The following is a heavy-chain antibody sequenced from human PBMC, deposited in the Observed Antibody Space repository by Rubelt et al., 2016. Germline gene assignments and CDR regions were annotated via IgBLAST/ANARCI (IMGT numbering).Heavy chain of an antibody. D-gene: IGHD1-14*01. CDR1: GYTFSSHG. Sequence: EMQLVESGGGLVQPGGSLRLSCAASGYTFSSHGMTFFRQAPGRGLQWVSYISNSGGIIYYADSVKGRFTISRDNARNSLYLQMNSLRAEDTAVYYCARGYKRGQWPHWGQGTLVTVSS. J-gene: IGHJ4*02. V-gene: IGHV3-48*03. CDR2: ISNSGGII. CDR3: ARGYKRGQWPH.